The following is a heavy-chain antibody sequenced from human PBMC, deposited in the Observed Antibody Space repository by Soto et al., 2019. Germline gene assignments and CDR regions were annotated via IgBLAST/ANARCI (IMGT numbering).Heavy chain of an antibody. D-gene: IGHD4-17*01. J-gene: IGHJ5*02. CDR3: ARGPATVTTVNWFDP. CDR2: INHSGST. V-gene: IGHV4-34*01. CDR1: GGSFSGYY. Sequence: QVQLQQWGAGLLKPSETLSLTCAVYGGSFSGYYWSWIRQPPGKGLEWIGEINHSGSTNYNPSLKSTGTISVDTSKNQFSRKLSSVTAAVTAVYYCARGPATVTTVNWFDPWGQGTLVTVSS.